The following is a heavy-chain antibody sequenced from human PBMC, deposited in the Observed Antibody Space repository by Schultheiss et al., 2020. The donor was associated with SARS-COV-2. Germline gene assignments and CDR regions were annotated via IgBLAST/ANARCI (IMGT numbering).Heavy chain of an antibody. D-gene: IGHD3-3*01. V-gene: IGHV3-21*01. CDR2: ISSSSSYI. Sequence: GGSLRLSCAASGFTFSSYSMNWVRQAPGKGLEWVSSISSSSSYIYYADSVKGRFTISRDNAKNSLYLQMNSLRAEDTAVYYCARDSGGIRFLESNYYYGMDVWGQGTTVTVSS. CDR3: ARDSGGIRFLESNYYYGMDV. CDR1: GFTFSSYS. J-gene: IGHJ6*02.